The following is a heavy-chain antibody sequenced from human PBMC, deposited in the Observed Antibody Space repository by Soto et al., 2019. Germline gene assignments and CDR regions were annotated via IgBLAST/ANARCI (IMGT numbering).Heavy chain of an antibody. Sequence: EVQLVESGGGLVQPGGSLRLSCAASGFTFSSYAIHWVRQAPGKGLEFVSAIGNDGGSTYYANSVKGRFTISRDNSKNTLYLQMGSLRAEDMAVYYCARRRATSGYYFDFWGQGTLVTVLS. D-gene: IGHD1-26*01. V-gene: IGHV3-64*01. J-gene: IGHJ4*02. CDR2: IGNDGGST. CDR3: ARRRATSGYYFDF. CDR1: GFTFSSYA.